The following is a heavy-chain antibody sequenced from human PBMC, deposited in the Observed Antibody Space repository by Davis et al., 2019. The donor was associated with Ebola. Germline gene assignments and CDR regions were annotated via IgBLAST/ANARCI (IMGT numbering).Heavy chain of an antibody. CDR3: ARHLLPYVSLDY. J-gene: IGHJ4*02. V-gene: IGHV5-51*01. CDR2: IYTGDSDT. CDR1: GNSFTSHW. Sequence: GESLKISCKDSGNSFTSHWIGWMRQLPGKGLEWMGIIYTGDSDTRYNPSFRGRVTISADKSIKTAFLQWSSLRASDTAMYYCARHLLPYVSLDYWGQGTLVTVSS. D-gene: IGHD2-8*01.